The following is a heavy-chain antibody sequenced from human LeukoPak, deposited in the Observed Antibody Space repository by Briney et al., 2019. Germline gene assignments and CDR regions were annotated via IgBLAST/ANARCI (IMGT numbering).Heavy chain of an antibody. J-gene: IGHJ3*02. D-gene: IGHD3-3*01. CDR3: AKCRNYDFWRGGDAFDI. V-gene: IGHV3-30*18. CDR1: GFTFSSYG. CDR2: ISYDGSNK. Sequence: GGSLRLSCAASGFTFSSYGMHWVRQAPGKGLEWVAVISYDGSNKYYADSVKGRFTISRDNSKNTLYLQMDSLRADDTAVYYCAKCRNYDFWRGGDAFDIWGQGTMVTVSS.